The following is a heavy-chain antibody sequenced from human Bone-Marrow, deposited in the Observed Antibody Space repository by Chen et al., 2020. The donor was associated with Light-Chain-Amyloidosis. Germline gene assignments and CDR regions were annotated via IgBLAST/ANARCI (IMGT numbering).Heavy chain of an antibody. D-gene: IGHD3-22*01. CDR3: ARDHVDSDSSGYYYHGAFDI. CDR1: GYSMNDAYY. Sequence: QVHLQESGPGLVKPSETLSLTCIVSGYSMNDAYYWGWFRQTPEKGLEWIGSIYRNGNARYTPSLKSRVTISIDTSTNHFSLQLNSVTAADTAVYYCARDHVDSDSSGYYYHGAFDIWGQGTVVTVSS. V-gene: IGHV4-38-2*02. CDR2: IYRNGNA. J-gene: IGHJ3*02.